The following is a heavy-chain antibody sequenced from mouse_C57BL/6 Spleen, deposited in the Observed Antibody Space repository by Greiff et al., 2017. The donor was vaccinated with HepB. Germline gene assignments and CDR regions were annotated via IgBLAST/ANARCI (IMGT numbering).Heavy chain of an antibody. CDR1: GFTFSDYG. CDR2: ISSGSSTI. D-gene: IGHD4-1*02. V-gene: IGHV5-17*01. Sequence: EVKLMESGGGLVKPGGSLKLSCAASGFTFSDYGMHWVRQAPEKGLEWVAYISSGSSTIYYADTVKGRFTISRDNAKNTLFLQMTSLRSEDTAMYYCASSNWDDYAMDYWGQGTSVTVSS. J-gene: IGHJ4*01. CDR3: ASSNWDDYAMDY.